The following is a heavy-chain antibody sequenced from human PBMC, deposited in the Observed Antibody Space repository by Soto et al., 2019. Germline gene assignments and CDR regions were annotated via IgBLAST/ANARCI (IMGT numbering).Heavy chain of an antibody. CDR2: IYPGDSDT. CDR3: ARSGNSGQRFSDY. V-gene: IGHV5-51*01. CDR1: GFSFTNYW. J-gene: IGHJ4*02. Sequence: GESLKISCKASGFSFTNYWIGWVRQMPGKGLEWMGIIYPGDSDTRYSPSFQGQVTISADRSISTAYLQWSSLKASDSAMYYCARSGNSGQRFSDYWGQGILVTVSS. D-gene: IGHD5-12*01.